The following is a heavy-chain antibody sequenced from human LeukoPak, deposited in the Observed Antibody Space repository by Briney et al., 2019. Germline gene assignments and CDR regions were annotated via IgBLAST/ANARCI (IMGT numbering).Heavy chain of an antibody. CDR3: ARDDCSSTSCYRNGLYYYYGMDV. D-gene: IGHD2-2*01. CDR1: GFTFSSYW. Sequence: GGSLRLSCAASGFTFSSYWMHWVRQAPGKGLVWVSRINSDGSSTSYADSVKGRFTISRDNAKNTLYLQMNSLRAEDTAVYYCARDDCSSTSCYRNGLYYYYGMDVWGQGTTVTVSS. V-gene: IGHV3-74*01. J-gene: IGHJ6*02. CDR2: INSDGSST.